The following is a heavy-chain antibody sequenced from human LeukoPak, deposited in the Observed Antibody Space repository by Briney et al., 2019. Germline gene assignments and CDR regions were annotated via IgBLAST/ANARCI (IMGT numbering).Heavy chain of an antibody. CDR2: ISAYNGNT. J-gene: IGHJ6*02. V-gene: IGHV1-18*01. Sequence: ASVKVSCKASGYTFTSYGISWVRQAPGQGLEWMGWISAYNGNTNYAQKLQGRVTMTTDTSTSTAYMELRSLRSDDTAVYYCARQDYDILTGFGVGWYYYGMDVWGQGTTVTASS. D-gene: IGHD3-9*01. CDR1: GYTFTSYG. CDR3: ARQDYDILTGFGVGWYYYGMDV.